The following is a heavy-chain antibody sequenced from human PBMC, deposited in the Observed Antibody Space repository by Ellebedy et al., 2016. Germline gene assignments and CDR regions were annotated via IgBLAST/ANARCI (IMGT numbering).Heavy chain of an antibody. CDR1: RFMVRPYA. J-gene: IGHJ6*02. CDR2: ISDDGEDK. Sequence: GESLKISXAASRFMVRPYAIHWVRQAPGKGLEWVAVISDDGEDKDYADSVKGRFSISRDNSKNRVYLQMSSLRVEDTAVYSCARVRSPDYSTNYDLDVWGQGTTVTVSS. V-gene: IGHV3-30*03. D-gene: IGHD3-22*01. CDR3: ARVRSPDYSTNYDLDV.